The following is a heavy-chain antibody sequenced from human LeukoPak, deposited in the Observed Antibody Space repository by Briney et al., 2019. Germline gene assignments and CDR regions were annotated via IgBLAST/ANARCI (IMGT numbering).Heavy chain of an antibody. D-gene: IGHD2-8*01. Sequence: GASVKVSCKVSGYTLTELSMHWVRQAPGKGLEWMGGSDPEDGETIYAQKFQGRVTMTEDTSTDTAYMELNSLRSEDTAVYYCATRHGSYDGVALNGYFYYDMDVWGQGTTVTVSS. J-gene: IGHJ6*02. CDR1: GYTLTELS. CDR2: SDPEDGET. V-gene: IGHV1-24*01. CDR3: ATRHGSYDGVALNGYFYYDMDV.